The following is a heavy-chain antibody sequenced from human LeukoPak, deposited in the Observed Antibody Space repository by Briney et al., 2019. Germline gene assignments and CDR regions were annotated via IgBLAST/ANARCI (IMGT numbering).Heavy chain of an antibody. V-gene: IGHV1-2*06. CDR2: ISPNSGGT. Sequence: GASVKVSCKASGYTFTGYYIHWVRQAPEQGLEWMGRISPNSGGTNYAQKFQGRVTMTRDTSISTAYMELSRLRSDDTAVYYCARVARYCSSTSCSFSPRFDPWGQGTLVTVSS. CDR1: GYTFTGYY. CDR3: ARVARYCSSTSCSFSPRFDP. D-gene: IGHD2-2*01. J-gene: IGHJ5*02.